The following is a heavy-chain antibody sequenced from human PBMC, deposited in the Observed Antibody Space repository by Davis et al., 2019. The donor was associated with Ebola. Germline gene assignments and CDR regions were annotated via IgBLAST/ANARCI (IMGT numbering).Heavy chain of an antibody. CDR2: INPSGGST. J-gene: IGHJ6*02. V-gene: IGHV1-46*01. Sequence: AASVKVSCKASGYTFTSYYMHWVRQAPGQGLEWMGIINPSGGSTSYAQKFQGRVTMTRDTSTSTVYMELSSLGSEDTAVYYCARRPNNDFWSGRTYYYYYYGMDVWGQGTTVTVSS. CDR3: ARRPNNDFWSGRTYYYYYYGMDV. D-gene: IGHD3-3*01. CDR1: GYTFTSYY.